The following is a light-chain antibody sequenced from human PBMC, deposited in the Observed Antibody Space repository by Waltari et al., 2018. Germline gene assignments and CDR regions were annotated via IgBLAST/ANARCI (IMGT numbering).Light chain of an antibody. V-gene: IGLV2-23*02. CDR2: AVT. J-gene: IGLJ3*02. CDR1: SSDIGSHTF. Sequence: QSALTQPASVSGSPGQSITISCTGTSSDIGSHTFASWYQHHPGKDPKLILYAVTKRPSGVSDRFSGSKSGNTASLTISGLQAEDDADYYCYSSAMSAFVVFGGGTKLTVL. CDR3: YSSAMSAFVV.